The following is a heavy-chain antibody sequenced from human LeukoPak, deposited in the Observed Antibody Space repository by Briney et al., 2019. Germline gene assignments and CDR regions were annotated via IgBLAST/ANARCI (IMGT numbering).Heavy chain of an antibody. D-gene: IGHD2-2*01. J-gene: IGHJ6*03. Sequence: GASVKVSCKASGYTFISYDIVWLRQATRQGLEWMGYMNPKSGNTDYVQNFQGRVTMTRDTSITTAYMELSGLRSEDTAVYYCARKIASTRLGVRYYYMDVWGEGTTVTISS. V-gene: IGHV1-8*01. CDR3: ARKIASTRLGVRYYYMDV. CDR1: GYTFISYD. CDR2: MNPKSGNT.